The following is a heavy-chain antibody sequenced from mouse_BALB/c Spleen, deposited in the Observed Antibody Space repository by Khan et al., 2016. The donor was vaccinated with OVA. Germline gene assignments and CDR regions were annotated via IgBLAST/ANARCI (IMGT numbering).Heavy chain of an antibody. CDR2: ISYGGST. J-gene: IGHJ4*01. CDR1: GYSITSDYA. CDR3: ARKNNYGYAMDY. D-gene: IGHD1-1*01. Sequence: EVQLQESGPGLVKPSQSLSLTCTVTGYSITSDYAWDWIRQFPGNKLEWMGYISYGGSTSYNPSLKSRISITRDTSKNQFFLQLNSVTTEETATYYGARKNNYGYAMDYWGQGTSVTVSS. V-gene: IGHV3-2*02.